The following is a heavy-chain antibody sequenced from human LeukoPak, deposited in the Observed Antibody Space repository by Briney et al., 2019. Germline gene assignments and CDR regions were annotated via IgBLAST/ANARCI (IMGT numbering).Heavy chain of an antibody. CDR2: INPNSGGT. CDR3: ARDLIAVAGDTDPTLDV. J-gene: IGHJ6*02. CDR1: GYTFTDYY. V-gene: IGHV1-2*02. D-gene: IGHD6-19*01. Sequence: ASVKVSCKASGYTFTDYYMHWVRQAPGQGLEWMGWINPNSGGTNYAQNFQGSVTMTRDTSISTAYMELSSLRSEDTAVYYCARDLIAVAGDTDPTLDVWGQGTTVTVSS.